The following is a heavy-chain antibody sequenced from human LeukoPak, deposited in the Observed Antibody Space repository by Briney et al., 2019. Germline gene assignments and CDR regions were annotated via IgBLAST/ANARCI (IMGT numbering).Heavy chain of an antibody. V-gene: IGHV4-59*08. D-gene: IGHD3-10*01. CDR2: MYYSGTT. CDR3: ARGLMVRGVEIDY. J-gene: IGHJ4*02. CDR1: GDSMSGYY. Sequence: PSETLSLTCSVSGDSMSGYYWSWIRQPPGKGLEWIGYMYYSGTTSYNPSLKSRVTLSTDTSKNHFSLKLYSVTAADTAVYYCARGLMVRGVEIDYWGQGTLVTVSS.